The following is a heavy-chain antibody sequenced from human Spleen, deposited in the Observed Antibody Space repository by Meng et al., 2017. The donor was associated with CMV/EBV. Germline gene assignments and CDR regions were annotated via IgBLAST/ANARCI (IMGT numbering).Heavy chain of an antibody. CDR3: ARDAGTIAVSGIGDY. D-gene: IGHD6-19*01. Sequence: ASVKVSCKAYGYIFTKYGVNWMRQAPGQGPEWVGWISSYNGDTMYAPKVQGRVTMTTDTSTSTAYMELRGLRSDDTAVYYWARDAGTIAVSGIGDYWGQGTLVTVSS. CDR2: ISSYNGDT. V-gene: IGHV1-18*01. CDR1: GYIFTKYG. J-gene: IGHJ4*02.